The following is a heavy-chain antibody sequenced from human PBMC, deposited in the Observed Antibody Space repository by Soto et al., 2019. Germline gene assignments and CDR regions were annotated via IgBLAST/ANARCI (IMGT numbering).Heavy chain of an antibody. CDR3: ARHITKNVGYYYGMDI. V-gene: IGHV4-59*08. Sequence: PSETLSLTCTVSGDSISSYYWSWIRQPPGKGLEWIGYIYYSGSTNYNPSLKSRVTISVDTSKNQFSLKLSSVTAADTAVYYCARHITKNVGYYYGMDIWGQGTTVTVSS. D-gene: IGHD1-20*01. CDR1: GDSISSYY. J-gene: IGHJ6*02. CDR2: IYYSGST.